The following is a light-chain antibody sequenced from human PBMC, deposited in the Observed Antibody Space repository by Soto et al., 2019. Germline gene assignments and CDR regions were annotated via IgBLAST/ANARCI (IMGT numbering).Light chain of an antibody. Sequence: DIQMTQSPSAMSASVGDRVTITCRASQGVRNYLAWFQQKPGKAPKRLIYAASSLQSGVPSRFSGRGSGTEFTLTISSLQPEDFATYYCLQHNSYPWTFGQGTKVDI. CDR3: LQHNSYPWT. J-gene: IGKJ1*01. CDR1: QGVRNY. CDR2: AAS. V-gene: IGKV1-17*03.